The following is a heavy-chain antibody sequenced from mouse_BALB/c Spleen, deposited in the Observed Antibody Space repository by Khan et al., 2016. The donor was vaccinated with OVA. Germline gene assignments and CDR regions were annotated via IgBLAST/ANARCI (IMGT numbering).Heavy chain of an antibody. CDR3: VRVYFGYFDY. J-gene: IGHJ2*01. CDR1: GFTFSSYA. D-gene: IGHD2-1*01. Sequence: EVELVESGGGLVKPGGSLKLSCAASGFTFSSYAMSWVHQTPEKRLEWVATISSGGSLTYYPDSVQGRFTISRDNGKNTLYLLMSSLRSEDTAMYYCVRVYFGYFDYWGQGTTLTVSS. V-gene: IGHV5-9-3*01. CDR2: ISSGGSLT.